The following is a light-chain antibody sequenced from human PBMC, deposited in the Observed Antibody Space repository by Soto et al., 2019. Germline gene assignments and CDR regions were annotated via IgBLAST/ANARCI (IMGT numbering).Light chain of an antibody. V-gene: IGKV1-39*01. Sequence: DIQMTQSPSSLSASVGDTVTITCRASQSITNYLTWFQQKPGKAPSLLIFATDNLQDGVPSRFSGSGSGRDFSLTISSLQPEDFATYYSQQSYDMPWTFGQGTKVDIK. CDR2: ATD. CDR1: QSITNY. CDR3: QQSYDMPWT. J-gene: IGKJ1*01.